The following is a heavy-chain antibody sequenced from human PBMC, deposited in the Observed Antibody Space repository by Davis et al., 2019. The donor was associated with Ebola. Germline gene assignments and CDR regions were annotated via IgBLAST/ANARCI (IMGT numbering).Heavy chain of an antibody. CDR2: IWYDGSNK. D-gene: IGHD2-2*01. J-gene: IGHJ4*02. CDR3: TIGSTSDY. V-gene: IGHV3-33*08. Sequence: PGGSLRLSCAASGFTFSDYYMSWIRQAPGKGLEWVAVIWYDGSNKYYADSVKGRFTISRDNSKNTLYLQMNSLKTEDTAVYYCTIGSTSDYWGQGTLVTVSS. CDR1: GFTFSDYY.